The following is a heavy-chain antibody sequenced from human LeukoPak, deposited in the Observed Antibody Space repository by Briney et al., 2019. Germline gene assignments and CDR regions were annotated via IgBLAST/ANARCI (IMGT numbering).Heavy chain of an antibody. V-gene: IGHV1-24*01. CDR2: LDPEDGET. D-gene: IGHD2-2*01. CDR3: ARADVGYCSSTGCYARRGRWFDP. J-gene: IGHJ5*02. Sequence: ASVKVSCKVSGDTLTELSMNWVRQAPGKGLESMGGLDPEDGETIYAQKFQGRVTMTTDTSTSTAYMQLRSLRSDDTAVYYCARADVGYCSSTGCYARRGRWFDPWGQGTLVTVSS. CDR1: GDTLTELS.